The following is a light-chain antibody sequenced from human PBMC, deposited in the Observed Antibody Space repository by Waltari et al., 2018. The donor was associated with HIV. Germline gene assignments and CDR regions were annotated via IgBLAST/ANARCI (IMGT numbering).Light chain of an antibody. J-gene: IGLJ3*02. V-gene: IGLV1-36*01. CDR1: SSNIGNNA. CDR2: HDD. Sequence: QSVLTQPPSVSEAPGQRVTISCSGSSSNIGNNAVNWYQQLPGKAPKLLIYHDDLLPSGVSDRFSGSKSGTSVSLAISGLQSEDEADYYCSTWDDSLNGWVFGGGTKLTVL. CDR3: STWDDSLNGWV.